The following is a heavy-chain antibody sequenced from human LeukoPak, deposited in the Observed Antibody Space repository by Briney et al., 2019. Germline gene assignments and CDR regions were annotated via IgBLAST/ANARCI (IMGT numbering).Heavy chain of an antibody. CDR2: INPNSGGT. J-gene: IGHJ3*01. D-gene: IGHD5-24*01. CDR3: ARVRDGYNDAYF. V-gene: IGHV1-2*02. CDR1: GYTFTGYY. Sequence: ASVKVSCKASGYTFTGYYMHWVRQAPGQGLEWMGWINPNSGGTNYAQKFQGRVTMTRDTSISTVYMELSSLKFEDTAVYYCARVRDGYNDAYFWGQGTMVTVTS.